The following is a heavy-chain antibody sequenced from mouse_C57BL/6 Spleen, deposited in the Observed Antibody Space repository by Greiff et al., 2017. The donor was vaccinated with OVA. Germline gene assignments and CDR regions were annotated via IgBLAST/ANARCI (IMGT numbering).Heavy chain of an antibody. J-gene: IGHJ2*01. CDR3: ARYIGDGHYERYFDY. Sequence: EVQGVESGGGLVQPGGSLSLSCAASGFTFTDYYMSWVRQPPGKALEWLGFIRNKANGYTTEYSASVKGRFTISRDNSQSILYLQMNALRAEDSATYYCARYIGDGHYERYFDYWGQGTTLTVSS. CDR1: GFTFTDYY. CDR2: IRNKANGYTT. V-gene: IGHV7-3*01. D-gene: IGHD2-3*01.